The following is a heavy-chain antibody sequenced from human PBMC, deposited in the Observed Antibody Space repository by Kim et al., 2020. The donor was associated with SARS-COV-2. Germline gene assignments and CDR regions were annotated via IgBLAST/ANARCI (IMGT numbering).Heavy chain of an antibody. CDR3: ARTGRVIETY. Sequence: GGSLRLSCAASGFTFSSSWMSWVRQAPGKGLEWVANIKQDGSEKYYVDSVRGRFTVSRDNAKNSLFLQMNSLRVEDTAVYYCARTGRVIETYWGQGILVTVSS. CDR1: GFTFSSSW. V-gene: IGHV3-7*01. D-gene: IGHD2-8*02. J-gene: IGHJ4*02. CDR2: IKQDGSEK.